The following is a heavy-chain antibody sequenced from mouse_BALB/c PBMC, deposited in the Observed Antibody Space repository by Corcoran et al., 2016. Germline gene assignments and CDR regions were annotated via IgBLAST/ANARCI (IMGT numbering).Heavy chain of an antibody. D-gene: IGHD4-1*01. J-gene: IGHJ2*01. CDR3: ATGTYYFDY. Sequence: DVQLQESGPGLVKPSQSLSLTCSVTGYSITSGYYWNWIRQFPGNKLEWMGYISYDGSNNYNPSLKNRISITRDTSKNQFFLKLNSVTTEDTATYYCATGTYYFDYWGQGTTLTFSS. V-gene: IGHV3-6*02. CDR1: GYSITSGYY. CDR2: ISYDGSN.